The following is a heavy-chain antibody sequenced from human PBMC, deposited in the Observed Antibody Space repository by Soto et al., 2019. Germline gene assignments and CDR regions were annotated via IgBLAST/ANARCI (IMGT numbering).Heavy chain of an antibody. J-gene: IGHJ4*02. CDR2: INGGDGGT. V-gene: IGHV1-3*01. D-gene: IGHD6-19*01. CDR3: DQSSGWYSLHY. CDR1: GYTFADYA. Sequence: QVQLLQSGAEVKKPGASVKVSCKSSGYTFADYAIHWVRLAPGQSLEWMGWINGGDGGTKYSQNFQDRVTFTRDTSAITAYMDLNILSSEDTAVYYCDQSSGWYSLHYWGQGTLVTVSS.